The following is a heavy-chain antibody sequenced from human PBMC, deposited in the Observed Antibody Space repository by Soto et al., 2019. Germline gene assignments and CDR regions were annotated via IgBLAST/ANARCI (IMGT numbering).Heavy chain of an antibody. J-gene: IGHJ6*02. CDR2: IYYSGTT. D-gene: IGHD3-16*01. Sequence: PSETLSLTCTVSGGSVSSGSYYWSWIRQPPGKGLEWIGYIYYSGTTNYNPSLKSRVTILLDMSKNQFSLRLRSVTAADTAVYYCSRPKSFGTTSAVQNYPYGMDVWGQGTTVTVSS. CDR3: SRPKSFGTTSAVQNYPYGMDV. V-gene: IGHV4-61*01. CDR1: GGSVSSGSYY.